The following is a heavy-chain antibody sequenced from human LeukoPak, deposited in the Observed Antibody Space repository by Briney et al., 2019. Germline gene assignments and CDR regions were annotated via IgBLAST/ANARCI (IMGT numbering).Heavy chain of an antibody. V-gene: IGHV3-23*02. CDR1: GFTFSSYA. CDR3: ARDSTPRAKIYYHHHGRDV. CDR2: ISGSGGST. Sequence: QPGGSLRLSCAASGFTFSSYAMSWVRQAPGKGLEWVSAISGSGGSTYHEDSGKGRSTISRENSKTPLYLKINGRRVEATIFYSCARDSTPRAKIYYHHHGRDVWAKGPRVSVSS. D-gene: IGHD2/OR15-2a*01. J-gene: IGHJ6*04.